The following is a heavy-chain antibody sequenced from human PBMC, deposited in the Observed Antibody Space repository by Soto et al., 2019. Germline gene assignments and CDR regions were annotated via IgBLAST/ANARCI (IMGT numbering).Heavy chain of an antibody. CDR2: ISYDGSNK. Sequence: GGSLRLSCAASGFTFSSYGMHWVRQAPGKGLEWVAVISYDGSNKYYADSVKGRFTISRDNSKNTLYLQMNSLRAEDTAVYYCAKGGNVVVPAARNHIDYWGQGTLVTVSS. V-gene: IGHV3-30*18. CDR3: AKGGNVVVPAARNHIDY. J-gene: IGHJ4*02. D-gene: IGHD2-2*01. CDR1: GFTFSSYG.